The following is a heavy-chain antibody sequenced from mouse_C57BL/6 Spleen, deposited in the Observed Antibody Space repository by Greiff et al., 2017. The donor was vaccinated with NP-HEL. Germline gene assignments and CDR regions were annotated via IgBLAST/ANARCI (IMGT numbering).Heavy chain of an antibody. D-gene: IGHD1-1*01. J-gene: IGHJ4*01. CDR3: ASSFRYGSEGAIDY. CDR2: IDPSDSDT. Sequence: QVQLQQPGAELVKPGASVKLSCKASGYTFTSYWMQWVKQRPGQGLEWIGEIDPSDSDTNYNQKFKGKATLTVDTSSSTAYMQLSSLTSKDSADYYCASSFRYGSEGAIDYWGQGTSVTVSS. V-gene: IGHV1-50*01. CDR1: GYTFTSYW.